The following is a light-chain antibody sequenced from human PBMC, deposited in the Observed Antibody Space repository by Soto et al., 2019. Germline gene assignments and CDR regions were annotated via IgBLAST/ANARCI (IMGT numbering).Light chain of an antibody. V-gene: IGLV2-11*01. CDR1: NSDVGRYNF. CDR2: AVS. Sequence: QSALTQPRSVSGSPGQSVTISCTGTNSDVGRYNFVSWYQQLPGKAPKLLISAVSQRPSGVPDRFSGSKSGNTASLTISGLKADDEADYFCYSYTASDIWVFGGGTKLTVL. CDR3: YSYTASDIWV. J-gene: IGLJ3*02.